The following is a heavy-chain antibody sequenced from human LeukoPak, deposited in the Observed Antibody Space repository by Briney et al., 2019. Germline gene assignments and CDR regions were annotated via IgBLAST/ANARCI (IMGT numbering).Heavy chain of an antibody. D-gene: IGHD1-26*01. CDR3: ARDGAWVGATSGADY. J-gene: IGHJ4*02. CDR2: IYYSGST. V-gene: IGHV4-39*07. CDR1: GGSISSSSYY. Sequence: PSETLSLTCTVSGGSISSSSYYWGWIRQPPGKGLEWIGSIYYSGSTYYNPSLKSRVTISVDTSKNQFSLKLSSVTAADTAVYYCARDGAWVGATSGADYWGQGTLVTVSS.